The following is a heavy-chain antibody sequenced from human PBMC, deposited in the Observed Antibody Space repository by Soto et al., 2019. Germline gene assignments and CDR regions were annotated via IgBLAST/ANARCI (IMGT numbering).Heavy chain of an antibody. CDR2: IIPSYDRT. CDR3: ARDPTNDYGDDTFDY. D-gene: IGHD4-17*01. Sequence: QVLLLQSGSEVKKAGSSVKVSCKASGDAFKSYAIHWVRQAPGQGLEYMGRIIPSYDRTKYAQKFQGRLTLTADMYTSTVYMELSSLRSEDTAVYCCARDPTNDYGDDTFDYWGQGTKVIVSS. J-gene: IGHJ4*02. CDR1: GDAFKSYA. V-gene: IGHV1-69*06.